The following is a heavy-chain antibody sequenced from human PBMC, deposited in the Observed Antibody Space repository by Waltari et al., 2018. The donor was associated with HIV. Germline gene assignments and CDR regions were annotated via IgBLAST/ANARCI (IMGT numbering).Heavy chain of an antibody. Sequence: EVQLVQSGAEVNKPGESLTIPCNGSGYSFTRYWLVLSGQMPGKGLEWMGIIYPGDADTRYSPSFQGQVTISADKSISTAYLQWSSLKASDTAMYYCARLPMDWSGGSCYSAAFDIWGQGTMVTVSS. J-gene: IGHJ3*02. CDR1: GYSFTRYW. CDR3: ARLPMDWSGGSCYSAAFDI. D-gene: IGHD2-15*01. CDR2: IYPGDADT. V-gene: IGHV5-51*03.